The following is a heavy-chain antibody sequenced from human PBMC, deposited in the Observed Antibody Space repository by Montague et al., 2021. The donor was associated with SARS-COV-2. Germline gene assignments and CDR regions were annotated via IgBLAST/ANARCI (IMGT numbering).Heavy chain of an antibody. V-gene: IGHV3-48*03. D-gene: IGHD3-16*02. CDR2: ISTSAYTT. J-gene: IGHJ3*02. Sequence: SLRLSCAASGFTFSNYDMNRVRQAPGKGPEWISYISTSAYTTSYAGSVKGRFTISSDNGKNSLYLQMNSLRVEDTAVYYCTRDYRSIVGDGLDIWGQGTKVTVSS. CDR1: GFTFSNYD. CDR3: TRDYRSIVGDGLDI.